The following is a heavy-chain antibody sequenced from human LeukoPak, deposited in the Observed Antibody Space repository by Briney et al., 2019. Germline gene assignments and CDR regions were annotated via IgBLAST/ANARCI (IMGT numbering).Heavy chain of an antibody. CDR2: INHSGST. D-gene: IGHD3-10*01. J-gene: IGHJ5*02. V-gene: IGHV4-34*01. CDR3: ASFYGSGSSDWFDP. CDR1: GGSFSSYY. Sequence: SETLSLTCAVYGGSFSSYYWSWIRQPPGKGLEWIGEINHSGSTNYNPSLKSRVTISVDTSKNQFSLKLSSVTAADTAVYYCASFYGSGSSDWFDPWGQGTLVTVSS.